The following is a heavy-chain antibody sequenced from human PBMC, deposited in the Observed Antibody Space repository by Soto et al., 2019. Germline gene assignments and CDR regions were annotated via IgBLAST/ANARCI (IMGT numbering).Heavy chain of an antibody. CDR3: AKDYRQRLLLDSIHY. CDR2: ISYGGSNK. J-gene: IGHJ4*02. V-gene: IGHV3-30*18. CDR1: GFTFSSYG. Sequence: GGSLRLSCAASGFTFSSYGMHWVRQAPGKGLEWVAVISYGGSNKYYADSVKGRFTISRDNSKNTLYLQMNSLRAEDTAVYYCAKDYRQRLLLDSIHYWGQGTLVTVSS. D-gene: IGHD3-22*01.